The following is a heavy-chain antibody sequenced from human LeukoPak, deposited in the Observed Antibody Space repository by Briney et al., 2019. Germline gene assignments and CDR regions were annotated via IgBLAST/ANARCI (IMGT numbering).Heavy chain of an antibody. CDR2: IKQDGSEK. D-gene: IGHD1-1*01. Sequence: PGGSLRLSCAASTFTFTNAWLNWVRQAPGKGLEWVANIKQDGSEKYYVDSVKGRFTISRDNAKNSLYLQMNSLRAEDTAVYYCATVHDSSLDYWGQGTQVTVSS. CDR1: TFTFTNAW. CDR3: ATVHDSSLDY. J-gene: IGHJ4*02. V-gene: IGHV3-7*01.